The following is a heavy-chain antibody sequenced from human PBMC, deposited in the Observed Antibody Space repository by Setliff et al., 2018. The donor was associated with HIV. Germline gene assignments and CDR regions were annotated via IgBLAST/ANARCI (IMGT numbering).Heavy chain of an antibody. J-gene: IGHJ4*02. CDR3: VRVPDY. CDR1: GGSISSYC. Sequence: PSETLSLTCTVSGGSISSYCWNWIRQSPPWGLEWIGYIYHSGSAIYNPSLNSRVIISADRSKNQFSLKVNSVTAADTAVYYCVRVPDYWGPGTLVTVSS. CDR2: IYHSGSA. V-gene: IGHV4-59*12.